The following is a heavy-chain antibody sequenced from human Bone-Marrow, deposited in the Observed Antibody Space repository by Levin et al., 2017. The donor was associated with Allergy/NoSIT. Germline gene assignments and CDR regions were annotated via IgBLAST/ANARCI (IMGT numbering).Heavy chain of an antibody. J-gene: IGHJ5*02. CDR1: GFSLSTSGVG. V-gene: IGHV2-5*02. CDR2: IYWDDDK. Sequence: SGPTLVKPTQTLTLTCTFSGFSLSTSGVGVGWIRQPPGKALECLALIYWDDDKPYNPSLRSRLIITKDTSKNQVVLTMTNMDPVDTATYYCSPWTAGNLGGWFDPWGQGTLVTVPS. CDR3: SPWTAGNLGGWFDP. D-gene: IGHD1-1*01.